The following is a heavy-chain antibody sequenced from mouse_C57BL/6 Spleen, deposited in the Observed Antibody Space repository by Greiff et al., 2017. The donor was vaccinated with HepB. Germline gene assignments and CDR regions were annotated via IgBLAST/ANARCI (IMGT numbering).Heavy chain of an antibody. Sequence: VQVVESGAELAKPGASVKLSCKASGYTFTSYWMHWVKQRPGQGLEWIGYINPSSGYTKYNQKFKDKATLTADKSSSTAYMQLSSLTYEDSAVYDCARYAYSNYDAMDYWGQGTSVTVSS. CDR1: GYTFTSYW. CDR2: INPSSGYT. J-gene: IGHJ4*01. V-gene: IGHV1-7*01. CDR3: ARYAYSNYDAMDY. D-gene: IGHD2-5*01.